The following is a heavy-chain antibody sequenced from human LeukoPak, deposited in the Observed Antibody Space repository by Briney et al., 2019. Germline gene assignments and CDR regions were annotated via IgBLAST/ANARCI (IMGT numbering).Heavy chain of an antibody. CDR2: IIPILGIA. Sequence: SVKVSCKVSGYTLTELSMHWVRQAPGQGLEWMGRIIPILGIANYAQKFQGRVTITADKSTSTAYMELSSLRSEDTAVYYCARDRLGYCSSTSCYLDLYYFDYWGQGTLVTVSS. V-gene: IGHV1-69*04. CDR1: GYTLTELS. CDR3: ARDRLGYCSSTSCYLDLYYFDY. D-gene: IGHD2-2*01. J-gene: IGHJ4*02.